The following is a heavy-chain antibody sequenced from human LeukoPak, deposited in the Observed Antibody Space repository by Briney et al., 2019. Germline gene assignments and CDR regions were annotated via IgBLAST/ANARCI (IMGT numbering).Heavy chain of an antibody. CDR3: ARDRAVALPTYFYYMDV. Sequence: GGSLRLSCAASGFTFPTYVIHWVRQAPGKGLEWVAVISQTGSIETYADSVRGRFSISRDNSDSTVYLQMNSLKTEDMAVYYCARDRAVALPTYFYYMDVWGKGTTVIVSS. D-gene: IGHD2-15*01. CDR2: ISQTGSIE. J-gene: IGHJ6*03. CDR1: GFTFPTYV. V-gene: IGHV3-30*03.